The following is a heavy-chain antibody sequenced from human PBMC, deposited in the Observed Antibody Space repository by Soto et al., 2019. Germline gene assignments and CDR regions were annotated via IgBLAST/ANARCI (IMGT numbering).Heavy chain of an antibody. CDR3: ARDKITGLFDY. J-gene: IGHJ4*02. D-gene: IGHD1-1*01. Sequence: QVQLQQWGAGLLKPSETLSLTCAVYGGSFSGYYWTWIRQPPGTGLEWIGEINHSGSTNYNPSLNSRVTISVDTAKNQFSLKLTVVTAADTAVYYGARDKITGLFDYWGQGTLVTVSS. CDR2: INHSGST. CDR1: GGSFSGYY. V-gene: IGHV4-34*01.